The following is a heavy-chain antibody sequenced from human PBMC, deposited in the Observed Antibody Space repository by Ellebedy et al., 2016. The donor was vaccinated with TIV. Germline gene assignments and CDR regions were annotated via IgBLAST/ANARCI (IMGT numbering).Heavy chain of an antibody. CDR1: GFTFSAYW. CDR2: IKRDGSDK. J-gene: IGHJ4*02. CDR3: ARISDADYNPYFDS. V-gene: IGHV3-7*01. Sequence: GGFLRLSCTASGFTFSAYWMTWVRQAPGKGLEWVANIKRDGSDKNYLDYVKGRLTISRDNARNSLYLQMNTLRAEDTAVYYCARISDADYNPYFDSWGQGTLVTVSS. D-gene: IGHD4-17*01.